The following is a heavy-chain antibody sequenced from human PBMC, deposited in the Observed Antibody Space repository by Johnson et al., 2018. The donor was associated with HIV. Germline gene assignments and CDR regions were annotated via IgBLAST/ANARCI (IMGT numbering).Heavy chain of an antibody. CDR1: GFTFSSYA. D-gene: IGHD1-26*01. V-gene: IGHV3-30*18. CDR2: ISYDGSNK. CDR3: AKWEMWELQVDAFDI. Sequence: QVQLVESGGGVVQPGRSLRLSCAASGFTFSSYAMHWVRQAPGKGLEWVAVISYDGSNKYYADSVKGRFTISRDNSKNTLYLQMHSLRAEDTAVYYCAKWEMWELQVDAFDIWGQGTKVTVSS. J-gene: IGHJ3*02.